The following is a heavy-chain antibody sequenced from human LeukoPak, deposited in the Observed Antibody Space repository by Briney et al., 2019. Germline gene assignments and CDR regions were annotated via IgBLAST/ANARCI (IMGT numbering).Heavy chain of an antibody. Sequence: GWSLRLSPEVSEVSRGGNYSRCGRQAPRKRQEWVSVIYSGGSTYYADSVEGRFTISRDDSMNTLYLEMDTLTPGDTAVYYCASLHGDSSDCSGVASFAWGQGTLVTVSA. CDR2: IYSGGST. D-gene: IGHD6-19*01. J-gene: IGHJ5*02. V-gene: IGHV3-53*01. CDR1: EVSRGGNY. CDR3: ASLHGDSSDCSGVASFA.